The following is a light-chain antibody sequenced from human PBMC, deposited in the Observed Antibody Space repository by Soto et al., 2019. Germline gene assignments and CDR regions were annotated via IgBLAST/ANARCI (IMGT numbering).Light chain of an antibody. V-gene: IGLV2-14*01. CDR3: SSYTTSSTVI. CDR1: SSEVGAYNY. J-gene: IGLJ2*01. Sequence: QSALTQPASVSGSPGQSITISCTGTSSEVGAYNYVAWYQQHPGQAPKLMIYDVSNRPSGVSNRFSGSKSGNTASLTISGLQAEDEADYYCSSYTTSSTVIFGGGTKLTVL. CDR2: DVS.